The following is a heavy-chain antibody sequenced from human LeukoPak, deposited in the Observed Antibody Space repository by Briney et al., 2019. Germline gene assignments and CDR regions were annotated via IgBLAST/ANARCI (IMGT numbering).Heavy chain of an antibody. CDR3: ARGRIFGVVIDYYYMDV. Sequence: GESLTISCKGSGYSFTSYWIGWVRQMPVKGLEWMGIIFSGDSDTRYSSSFQRHVTISADKTISTAYLQWSSLKASDTAMYYCARGRIFGVVIDYYYMDVWGKGTTVTVSS. CDR2: IFSGDSDT. J-gene: IGHJ6*03. V-gene: IGHV5-51*01. CDR1: GYSFTSYW. D-gene: IGHD3-3*01.